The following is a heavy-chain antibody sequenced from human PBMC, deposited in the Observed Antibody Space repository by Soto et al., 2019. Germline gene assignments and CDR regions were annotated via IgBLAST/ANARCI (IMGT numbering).Heavy chain of an antibody. D-gene: IGHD6-13*01. Sequence: SETLSLTCAVSGGSISSGGYSWSWIRQPPGKGLEWIGYIYHSGSTYYNPSLKSRVTISVDRSKNQFSLKLSSVTAADTAVYYCARFQAAAGHNLFDYWGQGTLVTVSS. CDR1: GGSISSGGYS. V-gene: IGHV4-30-2*01. CDR2: IYHSGST. CDR3: ARFQAAAGHNLFDY. J-gene: IGHJ4*02.